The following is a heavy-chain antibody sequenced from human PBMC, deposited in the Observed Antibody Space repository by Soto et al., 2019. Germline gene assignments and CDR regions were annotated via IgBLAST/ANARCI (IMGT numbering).Heavy chain of an antibody. CDR3: ARGALGDGYNFDGYYFDY. CDR2: IIPIFGTA. CDR1: GGTFSSYA. J-gene: IGHJ4*02. Sequence: GXSVKVSCKASGGTFSSYAISWVRQAPVQGLEWMGGIIPIFGTANYAQKFQGRVTITADESTSTAYMELSSLRSEDTAVHYCARGALGDGYNFDGYYFDYWGQGTLVTVSS. D-gene: IGHD5-12*01. V-gene: IGHV1-69*01.